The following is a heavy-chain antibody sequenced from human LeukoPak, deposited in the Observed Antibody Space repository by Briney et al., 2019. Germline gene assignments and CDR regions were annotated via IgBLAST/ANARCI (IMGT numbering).Heavy chain of an antibody. V-gene: IGHV1-69*04. D-gene: IGHD2-2*01. CDR1: RGTFSSYA. CDR2: IIPIFGIV. J-gene: IGHJ3*02. Sequence: ASVEVSCKASRGTFSSYAISWVRQAPGHGVGWLGRIIPIFGIVDYAQKFQGRVTITADKSTSTAYMELSSLRSEDTAVYYCARGKQFCSSTSCFAEGYAFDIWGQGTMVSVSS. CDR3: ARGKQFCSSTSCFAEGYAFDI.